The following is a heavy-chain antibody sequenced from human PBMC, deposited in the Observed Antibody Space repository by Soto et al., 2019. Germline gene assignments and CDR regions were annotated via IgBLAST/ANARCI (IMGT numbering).Heavy chain of an antibody. J-gene: IGHJ6*02. CDR3: ARVGGYSSGWSPYYYYGMDV. Sequence: PSETLSLTWTVSGGSISSYYWSWIRQPPGKGLEWIGYIYYSGSTNYNPSLKSRVTISVDTSKNQFSLKLSSVTAADTAVYYCARVGGYSSGWSPYYYYGMDVWGQGTTVTVSS. V-gene: IGHV4-59*01. D-gene: IGHD6-19*01. CDR2: IYYSGST. CDR1: GGSISSYY.